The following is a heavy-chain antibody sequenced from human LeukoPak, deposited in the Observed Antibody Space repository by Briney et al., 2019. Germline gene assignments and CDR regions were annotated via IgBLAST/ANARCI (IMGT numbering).Heavy chain of an antibody. CDR2: IYPGDSDT. D-gene: IGHD1-26*01. CDR3: ARGAAFDT. Sequence: GESLKISSKGSGFSFTSYWISWVRQMPGQGLEWMGIIYPGDSDTTYSPSFQGQVTISSAKSIRTAYLQWSSLKSSDTARYYCARGAAFDTWGQGTMVTVSS. V-gene: IGHV5-51*01. J-gene: IGHJ3*02. CDR1: GFSFTSYW.